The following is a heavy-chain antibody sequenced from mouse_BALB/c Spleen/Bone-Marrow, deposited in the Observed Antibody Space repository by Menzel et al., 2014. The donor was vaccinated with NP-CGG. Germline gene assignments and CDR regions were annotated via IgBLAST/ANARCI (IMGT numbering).Heavy chain of an antibody. CDR1: GYTFTSYW. CDR2: INPSTGYT. CDR3: ARYPYYDYDGFAY. Sequence: VQLQQSGAELAKPGASVKMSCRAFGYTFTSYWMHWVKQRPGQGLEWIGYINPSTGYTEYNQKFKDKATLTADKSSSTAYMQLSSLTSEGSAVYYCARYPYYDYDGFAYWGQGTLVTVSA. V-gene: IGHV1-7*01. D-gene: IGHD2-4*01. J-gene: IGHJ3*01.